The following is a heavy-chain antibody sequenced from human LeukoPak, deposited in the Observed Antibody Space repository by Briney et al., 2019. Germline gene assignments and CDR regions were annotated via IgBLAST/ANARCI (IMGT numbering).Heavy chain of an antibody. CDR2: ITPNSGGT. V-gene: IGHV1-2*02. J-gene: IGHJ4*02. CDR1: GYTFTGYY. D-gene: IGHD1-26*01. CDR3: ARAPSGYVDY. Sequence: GASVKVSCKASGYTFTGYYVHWVRQAPGQGLEWMGWITPNSGGTKYSQKFQGRVTITRDTSASTAYMELSSLRSEDTAVYYCARAPSGYVDYWGQGTLVTVSS.